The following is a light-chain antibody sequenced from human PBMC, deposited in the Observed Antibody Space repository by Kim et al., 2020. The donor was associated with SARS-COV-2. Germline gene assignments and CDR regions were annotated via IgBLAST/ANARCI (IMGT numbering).Light chain of an antibody. CDR1: HSIDRW. CDR3: QQFSSNSRT. J-gene: IGKJ2*01. V-gene: IGKV1-5*01. Sequence: SASVGEGVTITCRASHSIDRWLAWYQQKPGKAPKLLIYNGDTLESGVPSRFSGSRSGTDFTLTISSLQVDDFATYYCQQFSSNSRTLGQGTKLEI. CDR2: NGD.